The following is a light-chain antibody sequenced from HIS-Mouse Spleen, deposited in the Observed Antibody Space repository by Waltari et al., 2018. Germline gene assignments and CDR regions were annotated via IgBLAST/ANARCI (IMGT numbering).Light chain of an antibody. V-gene: IGKV1-9*01. J-gene: IGKJ1*01. CDR1: KGISSY. CDR2: AAS. Sequence: IQFTQSPSFLSASVGDRVTLTCRASKGISSYLAWYQQKPGKAPKLLIYAASTLQSGVPSRFSGSGSGTEFTLTISSLQPEDFATYYCQQLNSYPPTFGQGTKVEIK. CDR3: QQLNSYPPT.